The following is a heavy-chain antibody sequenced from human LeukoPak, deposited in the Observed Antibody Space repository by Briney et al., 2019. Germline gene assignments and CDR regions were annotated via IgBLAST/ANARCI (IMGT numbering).Heavy chain of an antibody. CDR2: ISSSGSTR. D-gene: IGHD6-19*01. CDR1: GFTFNSYT. Sequence: GGSLRLSCAASGFTFNSYTLNWVRQAPGKGLEWVSYISSSGSTRYYADSVKGRFTISRDNAKNSLYLQMNGLRAEGTAVYYCARGRVAGSWDFWGRGTLVTVSS. V-gene: IGHV3-48*04. CDR3: ARGRVAGSWDF. J-gene: IGHJ4*02.